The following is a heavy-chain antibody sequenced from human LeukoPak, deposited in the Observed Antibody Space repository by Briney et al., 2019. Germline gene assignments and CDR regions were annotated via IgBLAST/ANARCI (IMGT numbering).Heavy chain of an antibody. D-gene: IGHD3/OR15-3a*01. CDR1: GFTFSNAW. V-gene: IGHV3-15*01. Sequence: PGGSLRLSCAASGFTFSNAWMSWVRQAPGRGLEWVGRIKRKGDDGTIDYAAPVKGRLSISRDDSKNTLYLQMNSLKSEDTAVYYCTAGTGRSDFDYWGQRTLVTVSS. CDR2: IKRKGDDGTI. J-gene: IGHJ4*02. CDR3: TAGTGRSDFDY.